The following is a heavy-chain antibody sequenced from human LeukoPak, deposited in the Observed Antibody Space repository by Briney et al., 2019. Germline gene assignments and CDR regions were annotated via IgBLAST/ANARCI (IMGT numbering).Heavy chain of an antibody. V-gene: IGHV7-4-1*02. CDR1: GYTFTSYA. Sequence: ASVKVSCKASGYTFTSYAMNWVRQAPGQGLEWMGWINTNTGNPTYAQGFTGRFVFSLDTSVSTAYLQISSLKAEDTAVYYCARDSSMIVVVSWAGYYYGMDVWGQGTTVTVSS. D-gene: IGHD3-22*01. CDR3: ARDSSMIVVVSWAGYYYGMDV. CDR2: INTNTGNP. J-gene: IGHJ6*02.